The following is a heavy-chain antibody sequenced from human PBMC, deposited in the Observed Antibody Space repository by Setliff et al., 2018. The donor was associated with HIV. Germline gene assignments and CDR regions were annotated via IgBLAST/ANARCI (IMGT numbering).Heavy chain of an antibody. CDR1: GGTFSAYA. CDR3: ATVSHTNVAAHDAFDI. V-gene: IGHV1-69*04. Sequence: ASVKVSCKASGGTFSAYAVNWVRQAPGQGLEWMGRIISILGTPNYSHKFQGRVTMNADTSTDTAYMELSSLRSEDTAVYYCATVSHTNVAAHDAFDIWGQGTMVTVSS. J-gene: IGHJ3*02. D-gene: IGHD6-19*01. CDR2: IISILGTP.